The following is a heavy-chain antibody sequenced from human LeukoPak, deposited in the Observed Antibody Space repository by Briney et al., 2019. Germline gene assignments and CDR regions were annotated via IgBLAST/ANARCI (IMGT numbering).Heavy chain of an antibody. CDR2: IAYDASNE. D-gene: IGHD5-12*01. Sequence: GGSLRLSCAASGFTFSNYAMHWVRQAPGKRLEWLAVIAYDASNELYADSVKGRFDLSRDNSKNTLYLQMNSLRTEDMAVYYCARDRRAYSGYDWLFDYWGQGILVAVSS. CDR3: ARDRRAYSGYDWLFDY. CDR1: GFTFSNYA. J-gene: IGHJ4*02. V-gene: IGHV3-30*09.